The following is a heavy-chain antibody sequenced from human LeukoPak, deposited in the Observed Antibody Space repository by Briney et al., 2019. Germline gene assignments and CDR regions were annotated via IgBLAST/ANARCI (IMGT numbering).Heavy chain of an antibody. V-gene: IGHV3-7*01. J-gene: IGHJ4*02. Sequence: GGSLRLSCAASGFPFRNHWMSWVRQAPGRGLEWVASITPDGSGGYYLDSVKGRFPISRDNAENSLFLQMSILGAEDTSVYYCARLMGTVTTYDYWGQGTLVTVSS. CDR3: ARLMGTVTTYDY. D-gene: IGHD1-7*01. CDR2: ITPDGSGG. CDR1: GFPFRNHW.